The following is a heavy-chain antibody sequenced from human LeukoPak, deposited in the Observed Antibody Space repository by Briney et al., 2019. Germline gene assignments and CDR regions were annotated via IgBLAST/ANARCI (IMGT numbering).Heavy chain of an antibody. Sequence: PGGSLRLSCAASGFTFSSYAMSWVRWAPGKGLEWVSAISGSGDSTYYADSVRGRFTISRDNSKHTLSLQMNSLRAEDTAVYYCAKALPGIAVAGLDYWGQGTLVTVSS. CDR1: GFTFSSYA. J-gene: IGHJ4*02. V-gene: IGHV3-23*01. CDR2: ISGSGDST. CDR3: AKALPGIAVAGLDY. D-gene: IGHD6-19*01.